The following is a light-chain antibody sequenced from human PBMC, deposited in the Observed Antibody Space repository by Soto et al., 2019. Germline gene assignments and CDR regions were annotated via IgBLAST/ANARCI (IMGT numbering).Light chain of an antibody. CDR1: SSDVGGYNY. V-gene: IGLV2-14*01. J-gene: IGLJ1*01. CDR3: SSYTSSSTLDDV. Sequence: QSALTQPASVSGSPGQSITISCTGTSSDVGGYNYVSWYQQHPGKAPKLMIYEVSNRPSGVSNRFSGSKSGNTASLTISGRQAEDEADYYCSSYTSSSTLDDVFGTGTKVTVL. CDR2: EVS.